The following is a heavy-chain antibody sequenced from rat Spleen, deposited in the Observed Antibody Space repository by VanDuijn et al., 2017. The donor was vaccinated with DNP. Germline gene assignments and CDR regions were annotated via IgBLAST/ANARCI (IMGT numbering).Heavy chain of an antibody. Sequence: EVQLVESGGGLVQPGESLILSCVASGFTVNNDWMTWIRQAPGKGLEWIASITTTGGSTYYLDSVKGRFTVSRDNARGILYLQMNSLRSEDTATYYCARMYTTDYYWYFDFWGPGTVVTVSS. CDR1: GFTVNNDW. J-gene: IGHJ1*01. CDR3: ARMYTTDYYWYFDF. D-gene: IGHD1-6*01. V-gene: IGHV5-31*01. CDR2: ITTTGGST.